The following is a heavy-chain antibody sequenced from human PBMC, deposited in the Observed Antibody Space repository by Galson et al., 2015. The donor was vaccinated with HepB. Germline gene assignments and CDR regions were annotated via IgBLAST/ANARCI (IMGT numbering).Heavy chain of an antibody. CDR3: AREHYMDV. CDR1: GFTFSSYA. Sequence: SLRLSCAASGFTFSSYAMHWVRQAPGKGLEWVAVISYDGSNKYYADSVKGRFTISRDNPKNTLYLQMNSLRAEDTAVYYCAREHYMDVWGKGTTVTVSS. V-gene: IGHV3-30-3*01. J-gene: IGHJ6*03. CDR2: ISYDGSNK.